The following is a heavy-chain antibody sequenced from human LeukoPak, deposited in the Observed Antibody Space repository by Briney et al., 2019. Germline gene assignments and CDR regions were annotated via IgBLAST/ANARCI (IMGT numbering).Heavy chain of an antibody. CDR2: INPNSGGT. CDR3: ARDPYSSSWYYGPGIYYFDY. Sequence: ASVKVSCKASGHTFTGYYMHWVRQAPGQGLEWMGWINPNSGGTNYAQKFQGWVTMTRDTSISTAYMELSSLRSEDTAVYYCARDPYSSSWYYGPGIYYFDYWGQGTLVTVSS. J-gene: IGHJ4*02. CDR1: GHTFTGYY. D-gene: IGHD6-13*01. V-gene: IGHV1-2*04.